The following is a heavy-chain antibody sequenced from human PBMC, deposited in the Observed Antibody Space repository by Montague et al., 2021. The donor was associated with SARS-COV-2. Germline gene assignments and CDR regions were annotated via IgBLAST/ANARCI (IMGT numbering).Heavy chain of an antibody. CDR2: XDWDDDK. J-gene: IGHJ4*02. D-gene: IGHD3-9*01. CDR1: GFSLSTSGMC. Sequence: PALVTPTQTLTLTCTFSGFSLSTSGMCVSWIRQPPGKALEWLALXDWDDDKYYSTSLKTRLTISKDTSKNQVVLTMTNMDPVDTATYYCARIPYDILTGYYSGFDYWGQGTLATVSS. V-gene: IGHV2-70*01. CDR3: ARIPYDILTGYYSGFDY.